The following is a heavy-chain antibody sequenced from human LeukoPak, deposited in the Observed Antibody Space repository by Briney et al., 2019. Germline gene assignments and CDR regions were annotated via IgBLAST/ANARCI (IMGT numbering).Heavy chain of an antibody. CDR1: GYTFTGYY. V-gene: IGHV1-2*02. J-gene: IGHJ4*02. CDR3: ATASRYFDWLSPSDY. CDR2: VNPNSGGT. D-gene: IGHD3-9*01. Sequence: SVKVSCKASGYTFTGYYMHWVRQAPGQGLEWMGWVNPNSGGTNYAQKFQGRVTMTRDTSISTAYMELSRLRSDDTAVYYCATASRYFDWLSPSDYWGQGTLVTVSS.